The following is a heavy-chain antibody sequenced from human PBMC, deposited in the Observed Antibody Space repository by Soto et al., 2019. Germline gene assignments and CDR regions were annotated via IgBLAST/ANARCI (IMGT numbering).Heavy chain of an antibody. CDR2: IIPIFGTA. Sequence: SVKVSCKASGGTFSSYAISWVRQAPGQGLEWMGGIIPIFGTANYAQKFQGKVTITADESTSTAYMELSSLRSEDTAVYYCARGPREKSSFLDRLYAAFDIWGQGTMVTVSS. CDR3: ARGPREKSSFLDRLYAAFDI. CDR1: GGTFSSYA. V-gene: IGHV1-69*13. D-gene: IGHD3-3*02. J-gene: IGHJ3*02.